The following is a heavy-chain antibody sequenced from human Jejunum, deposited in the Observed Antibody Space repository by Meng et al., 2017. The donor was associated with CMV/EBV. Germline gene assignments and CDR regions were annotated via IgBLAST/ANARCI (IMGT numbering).Heavy chain of an antibody. CDR2: ISWNGGSI. CDR3: AKAFQLLYDAFDI. D-gene: IGHD2-2*02. V-gene: IGHV3-9*01. CDR1: AFAFDDYA. Sequence: SAFAFDDYAMHWVRQAPGKGLEWVSSISWNGGSIGYADSVKGRFTISRDNAKNSLFLQMNSLRPEDTALYYCAKAFQLLYDAFDIWGQGTMVTVSS. J-gene: IGHJ3*02.